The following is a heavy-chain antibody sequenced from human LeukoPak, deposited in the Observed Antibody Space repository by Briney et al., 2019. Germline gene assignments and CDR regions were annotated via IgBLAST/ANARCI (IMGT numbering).Heavy chain of an antibody. V-gene: IGHV1-46*01. Sequence: RASVTVSCKASAYTFTSYYMHWVRQPPGQGLEWMGLINPSGGSTSYAQKFQGRVIMTRDMSTSTVYMELSSLRSEDTAVYCCARGDSSSSVNWFDPCGEGTLVTASA. CDR1: AYTFTSYY. D-gene: IGHD6-6*01. CDR2: INPSGGST. J-gene: IGHJ5*02. CDR3: ARGDSSSSVNWFDP.